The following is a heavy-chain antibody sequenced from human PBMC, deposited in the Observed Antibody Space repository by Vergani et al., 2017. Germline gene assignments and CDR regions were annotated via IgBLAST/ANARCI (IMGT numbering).Heavy chain of an antibody. CDR2: IYHSGST. D-gene: IGHD3-10*01. CDR3: ARVWVGELFDWFDP. V-gene: IGHV4-38-2*02. J-gene: IGHJ5*02. CDR1: GYSISSGYY. Sequence: QVQLQESGPGLVKPSETLSLTCTVSGYSISSGYYWGWIRQPPGKGLEWIGSIYHSGSTYYNPSLKSRVTISVDTSKNQFSLKLSSVTAADTAVYYCARVWVGELFDWFDPWGQGTLVTVSS.